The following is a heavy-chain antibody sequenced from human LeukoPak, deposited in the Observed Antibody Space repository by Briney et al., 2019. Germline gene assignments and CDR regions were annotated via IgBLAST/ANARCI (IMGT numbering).Heavy chain of an antibody. V-gene: IGHV1-69*06. D-gene: IGHD3-9*01. CDR2: IIPIFGTA. J-gene: IGHJ4*02. Sequence: ASVKVSCKASGYTFTSYAISWARQAPGQGLEWMGGIIPIFGTANYAQKFQGRVTITADKSTSTAYMELSSLRSEDTAVYYCARGDILTGYYVMGFDYWGQGTLVTVSS. CDR3: ARGDILTGYYVMGFDY. CDR1: GYTFTSYA.